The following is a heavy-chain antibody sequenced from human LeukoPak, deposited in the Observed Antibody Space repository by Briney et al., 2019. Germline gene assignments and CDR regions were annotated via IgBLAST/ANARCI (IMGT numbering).Heavy chain of an antibody. Sequence: ASVKVSCKASGYTFTSYGISWVRQAPGQGLEWMGWISAYNGNTNYAQKLQGRVTMTTDTSTSTAYMELRSLRSDDTAVYYCARDLSGETRGRGEEYCSSTSCYRSTSKFAEYFQHWGQGTLVTVSS. CDR2: ISAYNGNT. J-gene: IGHJ1*01. CDR1: GYTFTSYG. V-gene: IGHV1-18*01. CDR3: ARDLSGETRGRGEEYCSSTSCYRSTSKFAEYFQH. D-gene: IGHD2-2*01.